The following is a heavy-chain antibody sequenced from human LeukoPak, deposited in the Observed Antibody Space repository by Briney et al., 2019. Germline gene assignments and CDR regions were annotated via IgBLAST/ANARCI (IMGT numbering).Heavy chain of an antibody. CDR1: GGSISSYY. CDR2: IYNSGST. V-gene: IGHV4-59*12. J-gene: IGHJ3*02. Sequence: SETLSLTCTVSGGSISSYYWSWIRQPPGKGLEWIVSIYNSGSTYYNPSFKSRVTISMDTSKNQFSLKLRSVTAADTAVYFCARGYAGSGSYSDAFDIWGHGTLVTVSP. CDR3: ARGYAGSGSYSDAFDI. D-gene: IGHD3-10*01.